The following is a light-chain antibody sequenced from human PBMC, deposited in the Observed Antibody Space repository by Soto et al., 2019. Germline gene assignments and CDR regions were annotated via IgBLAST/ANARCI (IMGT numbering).Light chain of an antibody. CDR3: QQRANWPLYT. V-gene: IGKV3-11*01. J-gene: IGKJ2*01. Sequence: EIVLTQSPGTLSLSPGERATLSCRASQSVSSYIAWYQQKPGQAPRLLIYDASNRATGIPARFRGSGSGTDFTLTISSLEPEDFAVYYCQQRANWPLYTFGQGTKLEIK. CDR2: DAS. CDR1: QSVSSY.